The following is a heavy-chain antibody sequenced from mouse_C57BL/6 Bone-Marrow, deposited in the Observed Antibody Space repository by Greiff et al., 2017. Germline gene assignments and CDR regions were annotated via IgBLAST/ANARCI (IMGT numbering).Heavy chain of an antibody. CDR1: GFSLTSYG. J-gene: IGHJ4*01. CDR3: ARKGYYDFYAMDY. Sequence: VMLVESGPGLVQPSQSLSITCTVSGFSLTSYGVHWVRQSPGKGLEWLGVIWSGGSTDYNAAFISRLSISKDNSKSQVFFKMTSLQADDTAIYYCARKGYYDFYAMDYWGQGTSVTVSS. V-gene: IGHV2-2*01. D-gene: IGHD2-4*01. CDR2: IWSGGST.